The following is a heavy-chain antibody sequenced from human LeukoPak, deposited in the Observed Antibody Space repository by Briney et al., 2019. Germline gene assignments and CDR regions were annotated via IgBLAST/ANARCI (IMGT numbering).Heavy chain of an antibody. J-gene: IGHJ3*02. D-gene: IGHD1-26*01. CDR3: ARDLGATYAFDI. CDR1: GGSISGNY. Sequence: KPSETLSLTCTVSGGSISGNYWTWIRQPPGKGLEWIGYIYYSGSTYYNPSLKSRVTISVDTSKNQFSLKLSSVTAADTAVYYCARDLGATYAFDIWGQGTMVTVSS. V-gene: IGHV4-59*12. CDR2: IYYSGST.